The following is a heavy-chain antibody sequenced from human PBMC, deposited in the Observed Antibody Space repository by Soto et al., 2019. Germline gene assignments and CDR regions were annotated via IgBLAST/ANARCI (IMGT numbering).Heavy chain of an antibody. J-gene: IGHJ4*02. CDR3: ARGGIAAAAPPDY. CDR2: IYYSGST. D-gene: IGHD6-13*01. V-gene: IGHV4-59*01. CDR1: GGSISSYY. Sequence: SESLSLTCTVSGGSISSYYWSWIRQPPGKGLEWIGYIYYSGSTNYNPSLKSRVTISVDTSKNQFSLKLSSVTAADTAVYYCARGGIAAAAPPDYWGQGTLVTVSS.